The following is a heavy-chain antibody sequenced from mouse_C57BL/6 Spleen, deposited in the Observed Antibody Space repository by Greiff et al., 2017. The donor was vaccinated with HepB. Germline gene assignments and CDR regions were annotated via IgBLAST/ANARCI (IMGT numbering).Heavy chain of an antibody. CDR1: GYTFTSYW. V-gene: IGHV1-72*01. CDR2: IEPNSGGT. D-gene: IGHD5-1*01. Sequence: QVQLQQPGAELVKPGASVKLSCKASGYTFTSYWMHWVKQRPGRGLEWIGRIEPNSGGTKYNEKFKSKATLTVDKPSSTAYMQLSSLTSEDSAVYYCERSRYEYPFADWGQGTLVTVSA. J-gene: IGHJ3*01. CDR3: ERSRYEYPFAD.